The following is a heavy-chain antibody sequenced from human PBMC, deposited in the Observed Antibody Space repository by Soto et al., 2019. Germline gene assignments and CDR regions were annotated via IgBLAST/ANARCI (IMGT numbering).Heavy chain of an antibody. Sequence: GASVKVSCKASGYTFTSYAMHWVRQAPGERLEWMGWINAGNGNTKYSQKFQGRVTITRDTSASTAYMELSSLRSEDTAVYYCARDQEAGSAAATDRFDPWGQGTLVTVSS. CDR3: ARDQEAGSAAATDRFDP. CDR2: INAGNGNT. CDR1: GYTFTSYA. V-gene: IGHV1-3*01. D-gene: IGHD6-13*01. J-gene: IGHJ5*02.